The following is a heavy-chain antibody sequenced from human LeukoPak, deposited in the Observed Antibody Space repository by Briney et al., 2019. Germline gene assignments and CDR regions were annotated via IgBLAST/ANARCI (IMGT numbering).Heavy chain of an antibody. J-gene: IGHJ4*02. Sequence: GGSLRLSCAASGFTFRNYAMNWVRQAPGKGLEWVSVISSGGGNSYYADSVKGRFTISRDNSRNTVYLQMNSLRAEDTAVYFCARDPTSGGSGELYYWGQGTLVTVSS. V-gene: IGHV3-23*01. CDR1: GFTFRNYA. D-gene: IGHD3-10*01. CDR3: ARDPTSGGSGELYY. CDR2: ISSGGGNS.